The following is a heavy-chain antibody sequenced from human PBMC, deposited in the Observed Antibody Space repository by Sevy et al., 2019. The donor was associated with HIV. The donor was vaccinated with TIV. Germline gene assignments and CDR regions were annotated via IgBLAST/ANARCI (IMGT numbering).Heavy chain of an antibody. CDR1: GFTVSSNY. V-gene: IGHV3-53*01. CDR2: IYSGGRT. Sequence: GGSLRLSCAASGFTVSSNYMSWVRQAPGKGLEWVSVIYSGGRTYYADSVKGRFTISRDNSKNTLYLQMNSLRAEDTAVYYCARASPSYYFDYWGQGTLVTVSS. J-gene: IGHJ4*02. CDR3: ARASPSYYFDY. D-gene: IGHD2-2*01.